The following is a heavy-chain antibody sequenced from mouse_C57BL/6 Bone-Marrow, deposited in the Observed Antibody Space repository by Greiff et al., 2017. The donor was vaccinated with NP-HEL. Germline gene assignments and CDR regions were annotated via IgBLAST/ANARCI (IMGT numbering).Heavy chain of an antibody. CDR1: GYAFSSSW. CDR2: IYPGDGDT. Sequence: QVQLQQSGPELVKPGASVKISCKASGYAFSSSWMNWVKQRPGKGLEWIGRIYPGDGDTNYNGKFKGQATLTADKSSSTAYMQLSSLTAEDYAVDFCARSFYYGSSCDYWGQGTTLTVSS. J-gene: IGHJ2*01. CDR3: ARSFYYGSSCDY. D-gene: IGHD1-1*01. V-gene: IGHV1-82*01.